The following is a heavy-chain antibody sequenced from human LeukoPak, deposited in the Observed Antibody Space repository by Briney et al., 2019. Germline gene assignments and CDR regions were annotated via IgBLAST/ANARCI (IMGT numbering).Heavy chain of an antibody. CDR1: GFTFNSYA. J-gene: IGHJ4*02. D-gene: IGHD4-23*01. V-gene: IGHV3-23*01. CDR3: AKRMGVVVTPNYYFDY. CDR2: IIGSGGIT. Sequence: PGGSLRLSCAASGFTFNSYAMSWVRQAPGKGLEWVSAIIGSGGITIYADSVKGRFTISRDNSKNTLYLQLNSLRAEDTAIYYCAKRMGVVVTPNYYFDYWGQGTLVTVSS.